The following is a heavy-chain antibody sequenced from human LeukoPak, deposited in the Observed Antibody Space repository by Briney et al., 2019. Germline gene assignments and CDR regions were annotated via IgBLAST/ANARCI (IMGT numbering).Heavy chain of an antibody. CDR3: ARDTKQWLVRNYYYYYMDV. CDR2: INHSGST. CDR1: GGSFSGYY. J-gene: IGHJ6*03. V-gene: IGHV4-34*01. D-gene: IGHD6-19*01. Sequence: SETLSLTCAVYGGSFSGYYWSWIRHPPGKGLEWIGEINHSGSTNYNPSLKSRVTISVDTSKNQFSLKLSSVTAADTAVYYCARDTKQWLVRNYYYYYMDVWGKGTTVTVSS.